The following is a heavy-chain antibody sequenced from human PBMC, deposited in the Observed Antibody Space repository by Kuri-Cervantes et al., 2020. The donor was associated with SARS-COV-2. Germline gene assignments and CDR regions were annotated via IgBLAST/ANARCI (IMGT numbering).Heavy chain of an antibody. J-gene: IGHJ4*02. V-gene: IGHV4-39*07. D-gene: IGHD5-24*01. CDR2: IYHNGNT. Sequence: ESLKISCTVSGATISSSSYYWGWIRQTPGKGLEWIGEIYHNGNTNYNPSLKSRVTISVDESKNQFSLKLNSVTAADTAVYYCASLLLWQQFAHWGQGILVTVSS. CDR3: ASLLLWQQFAH. CDR1: GATISSSSYY.